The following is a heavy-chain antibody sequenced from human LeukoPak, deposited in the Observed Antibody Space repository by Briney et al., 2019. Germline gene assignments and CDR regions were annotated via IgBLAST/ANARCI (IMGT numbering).Heavy chain of an antibody. Sequence: ASVKVSCKASGYTFTSYGISWVRQAPGQGLEWMGWISAYNGNTKYAQEFQGRVTMTTDTSTSTAYMELRSLRSDDTAVYYCARDAPITIFGVVITPFDYWGQGTLVTVSS. D-gene: IGHD3-3*01. CDR1: GYTFTSYG. CDR2: ISAYNGNT. CDR3: ARDAPITIFGVVITPFDY. J-gene: IGHJ4*02. V-gene: IGHV1-18*01.